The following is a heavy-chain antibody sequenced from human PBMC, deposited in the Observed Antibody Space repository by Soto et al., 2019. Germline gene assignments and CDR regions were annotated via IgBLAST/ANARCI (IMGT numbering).Heavy chain of an antibody. J-gene: IGHJ6*04. CDR3: AFGGYYYYYGMDV. V-gene: IGHV4-34*01. Sequence: SETLSLTCAVYGGSFSGYYWSWIRQPPGKGLEWIGEINHSGSTNYNPSLKSRVTISVDTSKNQFSLKLSSVTAADTAVYYCAFGGYYYYYGMDVWGEGTTVTVYS. CDR2: INHSGST. D-gene: IGHD3-10*01. CDR1: GGSFSGYY.